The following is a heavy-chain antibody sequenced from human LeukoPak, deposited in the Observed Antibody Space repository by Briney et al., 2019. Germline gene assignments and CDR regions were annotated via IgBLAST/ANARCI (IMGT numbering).Heavy chain of an antibody. CDR2: ISSSSSYI. D-gene: IGHD3-10*01. Sequence: GGSLRLSCAASGFTFSSYSMNWVRQAPGKGLDWVSSISSSSSYIYYADSVKGRFTISRDNAKNSLYLQMNSLRAEDTAVYYCARGSSASYYNSRFDYWGQGTLVTVSS. V-gene: IGHV3-21*01. CDR3: ARGSSASYYNSRFDY. CDR1: GFTFSSYS. J-gene: IGHJ4*02.